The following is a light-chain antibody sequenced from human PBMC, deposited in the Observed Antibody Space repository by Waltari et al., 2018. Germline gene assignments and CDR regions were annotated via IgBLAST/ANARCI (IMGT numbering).Light chain of an antibody. CDR2: GAS. V-gene: IGKV3-11*01. Sequence: EIVLTQSPATLSLSPGERVTLSCRASQSVSSYLAWYQQKPGQAPRLLIYGASNRATGIPARFSGSGSGTDFTLTISSLEPEDFAVYYCQQRSNWYTFGQGTKLEI. CDR1: QSVSSY. CDR3: QQRSNWYT. J-gene: IGKJ2*01.